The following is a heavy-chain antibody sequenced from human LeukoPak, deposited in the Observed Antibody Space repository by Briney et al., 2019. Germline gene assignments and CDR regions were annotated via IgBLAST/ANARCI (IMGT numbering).Heavy chain of an antibody. V-gene: IGHV1-2*06. Sequence: ASVKVSCKASGYTFTGYYMHWVRQAPGQGLEWMGRINPNSGGTNYAQKFQGRFTMTRDTSISTAYMELSRLRSDDTAVYYCARSHISSSGWYGDYYYYYMDVWGKGTTVTVSS. D-gene: IGHD6-19*01. CDR3: ARSHISSSGWYGDYYYYYMDV. CDR1: GYTFTGYY. J-gene: IGHJ6*03. CDR2: INPNSGGT.